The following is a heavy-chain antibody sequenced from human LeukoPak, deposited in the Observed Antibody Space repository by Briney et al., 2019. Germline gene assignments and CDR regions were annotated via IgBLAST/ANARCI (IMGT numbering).Heavy chain of an antibody. CDR3: AGWDILTGYHSGDY. CDR1: GFTFSSYW. V-gene: IGHV3-7*01. Sequence: GGSLRLSCAASGFTFSSYWMSWVRQAPGKGLEWVANIKQDGSEKYYVDSVKGRFTISRDNAKNSLYLQMNSLRAEDTAVYYCAGWDILTGYHSGDYWGQGTLVTVSS. CDR2: IKQDGSEK. J-gene: IGHJ4*02. D-gene: IGHD3-9*01.